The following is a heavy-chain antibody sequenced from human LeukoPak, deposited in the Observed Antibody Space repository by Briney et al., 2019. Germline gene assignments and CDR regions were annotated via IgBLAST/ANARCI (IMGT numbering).Heavy chain of an antibody. CDR1: GLTFSNHG. CDR2: VAGDGGAN. Sequence: GGSLRLSCAASGLTFSNHGMHWVRQAPGKGLEWVAVVAGDGGANFYADSVRGRFTISRDNSRNTVFLQVNSLRTEDTAVYYCAKEALWGSWYFDYWGQGALVTVSS. D-gene: IGHD3-16*01. CDR3: AKEALWGSWYFDY. V-gene: IGHV3-30*18. J-gene: IGHJ4*02.